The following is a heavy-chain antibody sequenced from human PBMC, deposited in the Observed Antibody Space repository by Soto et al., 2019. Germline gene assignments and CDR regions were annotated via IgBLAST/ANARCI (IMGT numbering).Heavy chain of an antibody. Sequence: GRSLRLSCAASGVSFSDYAMSWVRQAPGKGLEWVSVISESGGSTHYADSVRGRFTVSRDNSKNSLSLRMNSLRDEDTAVYFCAKRSPYSTGWYSPIFDYWGQG. CDR1: GVSFSDYA. V-gene: IGHV3-23*01. D-gene: IGHD2-2*01. CDR2: ISESGGST. CDR3: AKRSPYSTGWYSPIFDY. J-gene: IGHJ4*02.